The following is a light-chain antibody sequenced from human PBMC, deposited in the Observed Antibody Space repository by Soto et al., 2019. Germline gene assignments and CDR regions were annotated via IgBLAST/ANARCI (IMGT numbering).Light chain of an antibody. Sequence: IVLTQSPVTLAVSPGESAVISCRASQSVSTSLAWYQHKPGQAPRLFIYDASKRAPGIPARFTGSGSGTDFTLTISILEPEDIAIYYCQVRDVWPSFGQGTKVEIK. CDR1: QSVSTS. V-gene: IGKV3-11*01. J-gene: IGKJ1*01. CDR2: DAS. CDR3: QVRDVWPS.